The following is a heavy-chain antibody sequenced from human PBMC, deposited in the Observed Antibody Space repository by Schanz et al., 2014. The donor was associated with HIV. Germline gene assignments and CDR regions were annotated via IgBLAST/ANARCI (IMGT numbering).Heavy chain of an antibody. CDR1: GFTFSNYG. CDR2: ISYDGSNK. D-gene: IGHD3-16*01. J-gene: IGHJ6*02. V-gene: IGHV3-30*18. Sequence: EQLVESGGGLVKPGRSLRLSCAASGFTFSNYGMNWVRQAPGKGLEWVAVISYDGSNKYYGDSSKGRFTISRDNSKNTLYLQMNSLRPEDTAVYYCAKDAGGAMDVWGQGTTVTVSS. CDR3: AKDAGGAMDV.